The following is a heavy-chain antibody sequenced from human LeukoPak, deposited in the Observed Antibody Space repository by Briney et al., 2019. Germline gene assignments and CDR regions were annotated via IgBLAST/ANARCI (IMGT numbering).Heavy chain of an antibody. Sequence: GGSLRLSCAASGFTFSDYWMAWVRQAPGKGLEWVANIKKDVSEKYYVESVKGRFSISRDNAKNSLYLQMSSLRVEDTAVYYCARGLQEIDSWGQGTLATVSS. J-gene: IGHJ5*01. V-gene: IGHV3-7*01. CDR3: ARGLQEIDS. CDR2: IKKDVSEK. CDR1: GFTFSDYW.